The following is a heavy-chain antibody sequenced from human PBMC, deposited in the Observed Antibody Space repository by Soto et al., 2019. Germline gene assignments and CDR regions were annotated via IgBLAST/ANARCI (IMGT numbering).Heavy chain of an antibody. CDR3: AKVQKAVAVSHTFDY. CDR1: GVTCSSYG. D-gene: IGHD6-19*01. CDR2: ISNDGSNK. Sequence: QVQLVESGGGVVQPGRSLRLSCAASGVTCSSYGMHWVRQAPGTGMEWVAVISNDGSNKYYADSVKGRFTISSDNSKNALSLQMNGPRAEDTAVYYCAKVQKAVAVSHTFDYLGQGTLFTVSS. J-gene: IGHJ4*02. V-gene: IGHV3-30*18.